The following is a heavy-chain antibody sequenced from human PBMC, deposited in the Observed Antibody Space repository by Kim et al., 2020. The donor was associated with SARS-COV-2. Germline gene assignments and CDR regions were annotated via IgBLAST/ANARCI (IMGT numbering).Heavy chain of an antibody. Sequence: NESLKSRVTMSVDTSKKQFALHLSSVTAADTAVYYCARASSLAGEYYFDYWGQGTLVTVS. D-gene: IGHD6-19*01. J-gene: IGHJ4*02. CDR3: ARASSLAGEYYFDY. V-gene: IGHV4-4*06.